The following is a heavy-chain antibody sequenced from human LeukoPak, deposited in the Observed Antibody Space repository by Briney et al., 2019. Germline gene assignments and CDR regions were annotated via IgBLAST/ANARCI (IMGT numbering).Heavy chain of an antibody. CDR1: GFTVSSNY. CDR3: ARSPGELFPYYFDY. CDR2: IYSGGST. V-gene: IGHV3-53*01. D-gene: IGHD3-10*01. J-gene: IGHJ4*02. Sequence: GGSLRLSCAVSGFTVSSNYMSWVRQAPGKGLEWVSVIYSGGSTYYADSVKGRFTISRDNSKNTLYLQMNSLRAEDTAVYYCARSPGELFPYYFDYWGQGTLVTVSS.